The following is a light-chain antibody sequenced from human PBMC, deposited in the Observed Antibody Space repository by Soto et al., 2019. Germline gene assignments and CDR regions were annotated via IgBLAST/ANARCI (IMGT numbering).Light chain of an antibody. Sequence: EVVLTQSPATLSLSPGERATLSCRASQSVSRFLGWYQQKPGQPPRLLIFDVSNRATGIPARFSGSGSETDFTRTISSVEVEDFAVYYCQHRSRWPLTFGGGTKLEIK. CDR1: QSVSRF. V-gene: IGKV3-11*01. CDR3: QHRSRWPLT. CDR2: DVS. J-gene: IGKJ4*01.